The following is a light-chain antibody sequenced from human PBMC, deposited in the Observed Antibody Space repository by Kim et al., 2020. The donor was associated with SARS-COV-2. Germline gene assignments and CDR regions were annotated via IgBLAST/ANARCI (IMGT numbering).Light chain of an antibody. CDR3: NSRDSSGTYV. CDR1: SLRSYY. J-gene: IGLJ1*01. V-gene: IGLV3-19*01. CDR2: GKN. Sequence: VALGQTVRITCQGDSLRSYYASWYQQKPGQAPVLVIYGKNNRPSGIPDRFSGSSSGNTASLTITGAQAEDEADYYCNSRDSSGTYVFGTGTKVTVL.